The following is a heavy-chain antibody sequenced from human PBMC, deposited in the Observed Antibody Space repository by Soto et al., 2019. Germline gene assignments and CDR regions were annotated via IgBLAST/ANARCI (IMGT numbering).Heavy chain of an antibody. Sequence: SVKVSCKASGGTFSSYAISWVRQAPGQGLEWMGGIIPIFGTANYAQKFQGRVTITADESTGTAYMELSSLRSEDTAVYYCAREAAYCSATSCYTRAGMDVWGQGTTVTVSS. CDR1: GGTFSSYA. CDR3: AREAAYCSATSCYTRAGMDV. D-gene: IGHD2-2*02. V-gene: IGHV1-69*13. J-gene: IGHJ6*02. CDR2: IIPIFGTA.